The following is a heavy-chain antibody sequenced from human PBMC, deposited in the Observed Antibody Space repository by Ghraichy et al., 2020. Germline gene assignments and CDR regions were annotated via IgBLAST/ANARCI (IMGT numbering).Heavy chain of an antibody. CDR1: GGSISSGGYY. CDR3: ARGPSRYSVDHKDWDFGF. V-gene: IGHV4-31*03. J-gene: IGHJ4*02. D-gene: IGHD5/OR15-5a*01. Sequence: SETLSLTCIVSGGSISSGGYYWSWIRQHSGKGLEWIGYIYYSGTTYYNPSLKSRVTISLDTSQNQFSLYLRSVTAADTAVYYCARGPSRYSVDHKDWDFGFWGQGSLVTVSS. CDR2: IYYSGTT.